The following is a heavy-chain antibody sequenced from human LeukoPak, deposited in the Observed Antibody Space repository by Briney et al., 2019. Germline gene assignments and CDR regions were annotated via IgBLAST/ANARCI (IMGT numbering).Heavy chain of an antibody. D-gene: IGHD4-23*01. Sequence: ASVKVSCKASGYTFTSYYMHWVRQAPGQGLEWMGIINPSGGSTSYAQKFQGRVTMTTDTSTSTVYMELSSLRSEDTAVYYCARDLEPFYGGKGEDYWGQGTLVTVSS. V-gene: IGHV1-46*03. CDR3: ARDLEPFYGGKGEDY. CDR1: GYTFTSYY. J-gene: IGHJ4*02. CDR2: INPSGGST.